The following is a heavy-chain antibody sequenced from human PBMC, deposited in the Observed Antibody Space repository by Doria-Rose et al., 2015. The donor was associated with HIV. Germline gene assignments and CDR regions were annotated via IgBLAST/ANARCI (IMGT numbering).Heavy chain of an antibody. CDR2: IFSDDDR. D-gene: IGHD6-13*01. J-gene: IGHJ4*02. V-gene: IGHV2-26*01. CDR3: ARIKSSRWYHKYYFDF. CDR1: GVSLSSPGMG. Sequence: SGPVLVKPTETLTLTCTVSGVSLSSPGMGVSWIRQPPGKALEWLGNIFSDDDRSYITSLKSRLTISRGTSKSQVVLTMTDMDPVDTATYYCARIKSSRWYHKYYFDFWGQGTLVNVSA.